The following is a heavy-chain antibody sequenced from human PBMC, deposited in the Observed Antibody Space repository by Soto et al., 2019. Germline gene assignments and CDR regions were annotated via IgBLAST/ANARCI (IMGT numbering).Heavy chain of an antibody. CDR3: TVPLWSRMYWYFDL. CDR2: IKSKTDGGTT. J-gene: IGHJ2*01. D-gene: IGHD3-3*01. V-gene: IGHV3-15*01. Sequence: PGGSLRLSCAASGFTFSNAWMSWVRQAPGKGLEWVGRIKSKTDGGTTDYAAPVKGRFTISRDDSKNTLYLQMNSLKTEDTAVYYCTVPLWSRMYWYFDLWGRGTLVTVSS. CDR1: GFTFSNAW.